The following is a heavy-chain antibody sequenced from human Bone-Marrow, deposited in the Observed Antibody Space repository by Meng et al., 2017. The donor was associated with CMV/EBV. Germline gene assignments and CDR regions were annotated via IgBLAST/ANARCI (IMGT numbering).Heavy chain of an antibody. CDR3: ARDFLYDDFWSGYFSYYGMDV. CDR2: INPNSGGT. Sequence: GGSLRLSCAASGFTFSSYGMHWVRQAPGKGLAWVGWINPNSGGTNYAQKFQGRVTMTRDTSISTAYMELSRLRSDDTAVYYCARDFLYDDFWSGYFSYYGMDVWGQGTTVTVSS. V-gene: IGHV1-2*02. D-gene: IGHD3-3*01. J-gene: IGHJ6*02. CDR1: GFTFSSYG.